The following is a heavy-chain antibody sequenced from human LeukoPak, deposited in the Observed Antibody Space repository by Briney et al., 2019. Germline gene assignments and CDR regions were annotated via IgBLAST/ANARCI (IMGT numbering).Heavy chain of an antibody. V-gene: IGHV3-23*01. J-gene: IGHJ4*02. CDR1: GFTFSSHS. CDR3: AKGAGRGSWAFDY. CDR2: ISGSGDRT. Sequence: GGSLRLSCAASGFTFSSHSMNWVRQAPGKGLEWVSAISGSGDRTYYADSVKGRCTISRDNSKNTLYLQMNSLRAEDTAVYYCAKGAGRGSWAFDYWGQGTLVTVSS. D-gene: IGHD1-26*01.